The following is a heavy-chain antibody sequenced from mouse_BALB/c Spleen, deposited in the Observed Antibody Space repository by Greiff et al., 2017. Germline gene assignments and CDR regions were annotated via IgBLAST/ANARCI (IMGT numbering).Heavy chain of an antibody. CDR3: ARPYYRIHWYFDV. Sequence: EVKLQESGPELVKPGASVKMSCKASGYTFTSYVMHWVKQKPGQGLEWIGYINPYNDGTKYNEKFKGKATLTSDKSSSTAYMELSSLTSEDSAVYYCARPYYRIHWYFDVWGAGTTVTVSS. D-gene: IGHD2-14*01. V-gene: IGHV1-14*01. J-gene: IGHJ1*01. CDR2: INPYNDGT. CDR1: GYTFTSYV.